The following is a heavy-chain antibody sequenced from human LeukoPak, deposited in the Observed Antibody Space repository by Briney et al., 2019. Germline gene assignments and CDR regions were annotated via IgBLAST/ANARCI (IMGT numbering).Heavy chain of an antibody. CDR3: ARDLNGYQLLWDY. D-gene: IGHD2-2*01. J-gene: IGHJ4*02. CDR2: ISGDGGST. CDR1: GFTFDDYA. Sequence: PGGSLRLSCAASGFTFDDYAMHWVRQAPGKGLEWVSLISGDGGSTYYADSVKGRFTISRDNSKNSLYLQMNSLRTEDTAVYYCARDLNGYQLLWDYWGQGTLVTVSS. V-gene: IGHV3-43*02.